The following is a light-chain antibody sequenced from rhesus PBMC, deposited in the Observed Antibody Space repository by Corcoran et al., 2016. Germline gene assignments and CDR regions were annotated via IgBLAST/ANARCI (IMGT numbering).Light chain of an antibody. CDR2: KAS. V-gene: IGKV1-22*01. J-gene: IGKJ4*01. CDR3: QQYSSSPT. Sequence: DIQMTQSPSSLSASVGDTVTITCRASQTIASWLVWYQQKPGKAPKLLIYKASTLQSGVPSRFTGSGSGTEFTLTISSLQSEDFATYYCQQYSSSPTFGGGTKVEIK. CDR1: QTIASW.